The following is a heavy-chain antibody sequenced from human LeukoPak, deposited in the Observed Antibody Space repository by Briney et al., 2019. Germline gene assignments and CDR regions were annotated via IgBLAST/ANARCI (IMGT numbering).Heavy chain of an antibody. V-gene: IGHV3-53*01. CDR2: IYSGGST. CDR1: GFTVSSNY. J-gene: IGHJ6*03. Sequence: GGSLRLSCAASGFTVSSNYMSWVRQAPGKGLELVSVIYSGGSTYYADSVKGRFTISRDNSKNTLYLQMNSLRAEDAAVYYCARAPVYYYMDVWGKGTTVTVSS. CDR3: ARAPVYYYMDV.